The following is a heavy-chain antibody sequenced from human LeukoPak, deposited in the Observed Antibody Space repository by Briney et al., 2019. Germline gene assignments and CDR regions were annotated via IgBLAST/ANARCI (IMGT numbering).Heavy chain of an antibody. D-gene: IGHD6-19*01. V-gene: IGHV3-23*01. J-gene: IGHJ4*02. Sequence: PGGSLRLSCAASGFTFSSYAMSWVRQAPGKGLEWVSTISGSGGSTYYADSAKGRFTISRDNAKNSLYLQMNSLRAEDTAVYYCARDPPKDSGWYPQDHYYFDYWGQGTLVTVSS. CDR3: ARDPPKDSGWYPQDHYYFDY. CDR2: ISGSGGST. CDR1: GFTFSSYA.